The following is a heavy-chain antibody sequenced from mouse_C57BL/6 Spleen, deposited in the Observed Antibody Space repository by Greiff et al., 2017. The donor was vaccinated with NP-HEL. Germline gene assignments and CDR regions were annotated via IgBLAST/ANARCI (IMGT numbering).Heavy chain of an antibody. D-gene: IGHD1-1*01. J-gene: IGHJ3*01. V-gene: IGHV1-61*01. CDR3: AINYYGSSTFAY. Sequence: QVQLQQPGAELVRPGSSVKLSCKASGYTFTSYWMDWVKQRPGQGLEWIGNIYPSDSETHYNQKFKDKATLTVDKSSSTAYMQLSSLTSEDSAVYYCAINYYGSSTFAYWGQGTLVTVSA. CDR2: IYPSDSET. CDR1: GYTFTSYW.